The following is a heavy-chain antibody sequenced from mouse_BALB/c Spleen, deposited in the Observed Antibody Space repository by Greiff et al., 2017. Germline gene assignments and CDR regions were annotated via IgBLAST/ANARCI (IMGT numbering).Heavy chain of an antibody. CDR3: AHFHYYGSYAMDY. Sequence: VQLQQSGAELAKPGASVKMSCKASGYTFTSYWMHWVKQRPGQGLEWIGYINPSTGYTEYNQKFKDKATLTADKSSSTAYMQLSSLTSEDSAVYYCAHFHYYGSYAMDYWGQGTSVTVSS. D-gene: IGHD1-2*01. J-gene: IGHJ4*01. CDR2: INPSTGYT. CDR1: GYTFTSYW. V-gene: IGHV1-7*01.